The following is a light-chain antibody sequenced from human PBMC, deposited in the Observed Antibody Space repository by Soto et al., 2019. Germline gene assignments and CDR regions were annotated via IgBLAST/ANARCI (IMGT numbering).Light chain of an antibody. CDR2: TAS. Sequence: DLQMTQSPSTLSASVGDRVTITCRASQSVSSWLAWYQQKPGKAPNLLIYTASSLESGVPSRFSGSGSGTEFTLTISSLQPDDFATYYCQQYNSAWTFGQGTTVEIK. CDR1: QSVSSW. V-gene: IGKV1-5*03. CDR3: QQYNSAWT. J-gene: IGKJ1*01.